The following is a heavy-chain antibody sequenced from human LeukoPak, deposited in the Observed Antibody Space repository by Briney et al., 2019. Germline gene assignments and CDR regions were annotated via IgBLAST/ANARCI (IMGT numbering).Heavy chain of an antibody. CDR2: IKSKTDGGTT. D-gene: IGHD3-10*01. Sequence: NAGGSLRLSCAASGFTFSSYGMNWVRQAPGKGLEWVGRIKSKTDGGTTDYAAPVKGRFTISRDDSKNTLYLQMNSLKTEDTAVYYCATTMVRGDVDAFDIWGQGTMVTVSS. CDR1: GFTFSSYG. J-gene: IGHJ3*02. V-gene: IGHV3-15*01. CDR3: ATTMVRGDVDAFDI.